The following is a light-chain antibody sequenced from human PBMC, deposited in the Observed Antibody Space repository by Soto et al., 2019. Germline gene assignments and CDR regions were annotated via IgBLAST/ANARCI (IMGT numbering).Light chain of an antibody. CDR2: DAS. CDR1: QSVSSSY. J-gene: IGKJ1*01. CDR3: HQYGSSPTWT. Sequence: EIIFTQSPATLSLSPGERATLSCGASQSVSSSYSAWYQQTPGLAPRLLIYDASSRATGIPDRFSGSGSGTDFTLTISRLEPEDFAVYYCHQYGSSPTWTFGQGTKVDI. V-gene: IGKV3D-20*01.